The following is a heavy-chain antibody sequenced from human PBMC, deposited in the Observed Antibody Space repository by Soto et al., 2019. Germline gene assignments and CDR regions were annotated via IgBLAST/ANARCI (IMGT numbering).Heavy chain of an antibody. Sequence: GGSLRLSCAASGFTFSNAWMSWVRQAPGKGLEWVGLIKSKTDGGTTDYTAPVKGRFTISRDDSENTLYLQMNSLKTEDTAVYYCTTGFDFRGQGTLVTVSS. CDR2: IKSKTDGGTT. CDR3: TTGFDF. CDR1: GFTFSNAW. V-gene: IGHV3-15*01. D-gene: IGHD3-3*01. J-gene: IGHJ4*02.